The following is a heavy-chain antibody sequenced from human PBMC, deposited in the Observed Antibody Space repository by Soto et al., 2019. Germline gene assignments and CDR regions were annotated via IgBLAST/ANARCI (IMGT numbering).Heavy chain of an antibody. D-gene: IGHD3-10*01. V-gene: IGHV3-53*04. CDR1: GFTVSSNY. CDR3: ARDRFPFDL. Sequence: EVQLVESGGGLVQPGGSLRLSCAASGFTVSSNYMSWVRQAPGKGLEWVSVIFSGGSTYYTDSVKGRFTSSRHNSKNTLYLQMNSLRAEDTAVYYCARDRFPFDLWGRGTLVIVSS. CDR2: IFSGGST. J-gene: IGHJ2*01.